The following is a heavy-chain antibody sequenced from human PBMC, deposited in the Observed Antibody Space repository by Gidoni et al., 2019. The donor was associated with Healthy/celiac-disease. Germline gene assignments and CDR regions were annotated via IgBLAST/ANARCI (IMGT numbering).Heavy chain of an antibody. CDR2: ISSSSSYI. CDR1: GFTFSSYS. Sequence: EVQLVESGGGLVKPGGSLRLSCAASGFTFSSYSMNWVRQAPGKGLEWVASISSSSSYISYADSVKGRFTISRDNAKNSLYLQMNSLRAEDTAVYYCARVDSSGWVDYWGQGTLVTVSS. CDR3: ARVDSSGWVDY. D-gene: IGHD6-19*01. J-gene: IGHJ4*02. V-gene: IGHV3-21*01.